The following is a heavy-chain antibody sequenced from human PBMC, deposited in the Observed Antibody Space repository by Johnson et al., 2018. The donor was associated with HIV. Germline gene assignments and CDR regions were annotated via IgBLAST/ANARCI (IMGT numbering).Heavy chain of an antibody. Sequence: VQLVESGGDLVQPGGSLRLSCAVSGLSFADYALHWVRQAPGKGLEWVSRVSWNNGSTYYADSVKGRFTISRDNSKNTLYLQMNSLRAEDTAVYYCARDSVILVDGAFDIWGQGTMVTVSS. D-gene: IGHD2-15*01. CDR3: ARDSVILVDGAFDI. V-gene: IGHV3-23*04. CDR1: GLSFADYA. CDR2: VSWNNGST. J-gene: IGHJ3*02.